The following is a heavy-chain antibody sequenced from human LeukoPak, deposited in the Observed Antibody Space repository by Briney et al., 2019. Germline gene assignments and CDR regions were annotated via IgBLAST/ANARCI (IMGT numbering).Heavy chain of an antibody. Sequence: ASVNLSCKASGYSFTSYDINWVRQATGQGLEWMGWVNPNSGNTGYAQKFQGRVTMTRDTSTSTAYMELSSLRSEDSAVYYCAREPLRTEHIDYWGQGTLVTVSS. CDR1: GYSFTSYD. D-gene: IGHD1-14*01. V-gene: IGHV1-8*01. CDR3: AREPLRTEHIDY. CDR2: VNPNSGNT. J-gene: IGHJ4*02.